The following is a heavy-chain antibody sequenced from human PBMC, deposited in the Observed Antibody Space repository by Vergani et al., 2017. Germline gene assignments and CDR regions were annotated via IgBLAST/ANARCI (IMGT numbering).Heavy chain of an antibody. J-gene: IGHJ4*02. CDR2: ISAYNGNT. CDR1: GYTFSSYG. Sequence: QVQLVQSGAEVKKPGASVKVSCKTSGYTFSSYGISWVRQAPGQGLEWMGWISAYNGNTNYAQKLQGRVTMTTDTSTSTAYMELRSLRSDDTAVYYCARDRAAVAGTPPREFDYWGQGTLVTVSS. V-gene: IGHV1-18*01. D-gene: IGHD6-19*01. CDR3: ARDRAAVAGTPPREFDY.